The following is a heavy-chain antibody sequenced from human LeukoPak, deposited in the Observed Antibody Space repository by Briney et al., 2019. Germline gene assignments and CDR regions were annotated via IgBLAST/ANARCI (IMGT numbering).Heavy chain of an antibody. CDR3: AGLPLGYCSGGSCYGSDY. CDR2: IYTSGST. Sequence: PSETLSLTCTVSGGSISSYYWSWIRQPAGKGLEWIRRIYTSGSTNYNPSLKSRVTISVDTSKNQFSLKLSSVTAADTAVYYCAGLPLGYCSGGSCYGSDYWGQGTLVTVSS. CDR1: GGSISSYY. V-gene: IGHV4-4*07. D-gene: IGHD2-15*01. J-gene: IGHJ4*02.